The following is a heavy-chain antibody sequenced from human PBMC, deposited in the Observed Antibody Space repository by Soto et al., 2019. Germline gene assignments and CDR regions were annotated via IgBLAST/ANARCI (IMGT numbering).Heavy chain of an antibody. CDR1: DFTFSNAW. J-gene: IGHJ3*02. V-gene: IGHV3-15*07. CDR2: IKSKTDGGTI. Sequence: GGSLRLSCAASDFTFSNAWMNWVRQAPGKGLEWVGRIKSKTDGGTIDYAAPVKGRFTISRDDSKNTLYLQMNSLKSEDTAVYYCTTRENTMGAHPDAFDIWGQGTMVTVSS. CDR3: TTRENTMGAHPDAFDI. D-gene: IGHD1-26*01.